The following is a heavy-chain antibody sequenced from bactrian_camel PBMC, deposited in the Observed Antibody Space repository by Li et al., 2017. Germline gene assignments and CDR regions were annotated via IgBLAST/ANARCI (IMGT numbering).Heavy chain of an antibody. CDR3: AARFGTLQCPSSIGSGF. V-gene: IGHV3S55*01. CDR1: GYPGCRYD. J-gene: IGHJ6*01. CDR2: LNSNGST. Sequence: QLVESGGGSVQAGGSLRLSCAASGYPGCRYDMSWYRQAPGKEREFIATLNSNGSTKYVDSVKGRATISRDNSKNTLSLQMTGLLPEDTAMYYCAARFGTLQCPSSIGSGFWGQGTQVTVS.